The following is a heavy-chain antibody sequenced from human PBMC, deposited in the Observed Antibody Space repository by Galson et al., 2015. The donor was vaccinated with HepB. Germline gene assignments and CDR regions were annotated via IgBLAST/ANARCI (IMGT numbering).Heavy chain of an antibody. CDR3: ARLQSSIAVAGDY. J-gene: IGHJ4*02. CDR1: GYTFTNYW. D-gene: IGHD6-19*01. CDR2: IDPTDSYT. Sequence: QSGAEVKKPGESLTISCTASGYTFTNYWISWVRQMPGKGLEWMGRIDPTDSYTNYRPSFQGHVTISVHKSTSTAFLHWSSLQASDTAVYYCARLQSSIAVAGDYWGQGTLITVSS. V-gene: IGHV5-10-1*01.